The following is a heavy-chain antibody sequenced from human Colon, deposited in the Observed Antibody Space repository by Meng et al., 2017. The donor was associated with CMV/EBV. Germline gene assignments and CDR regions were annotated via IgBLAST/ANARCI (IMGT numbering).Heavy chain of an antibody. CDR1: GFTFYNAW. V-gene: IGHV3-15*01. J-gene: IGHJ4*02. CDR2: MKSRIDGGTT. Sequence: GGSLRLSCAVSGFTFYNAWISWVRQAPGKGLEWVGRMKSRIDGGTTDYAAPAKGRFTISRDDSKNTMYLEMNSLKTEDTAVYYCTTGAAYCGGDCFKYWGQGTLVTVSS. D-gene: IGHD2-21*01. CDR3: TTGAAYCGGDCFKY.